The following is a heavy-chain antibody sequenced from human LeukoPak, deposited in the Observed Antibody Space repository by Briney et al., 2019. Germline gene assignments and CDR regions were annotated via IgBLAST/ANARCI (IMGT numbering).Heavy chain of an antibody. V-gene: IGHV3-64D*06. CDR1: GFTLSSYA. J-gene: IGHJ5*02. CDR3: VNSVVRTSHH. D-gene: IGHD2-8*01. CDR2: ISSNGGST. Sequence: GGSLRLSCSASGFTLSSYAMHWVRQAPGKGLEYVSAISSNGGSTYYADSVKGRFTISRDNSKNTLYLQMSSLRAEDTAVYYCVNSVVRTSHHWGQGTLVTVSS.